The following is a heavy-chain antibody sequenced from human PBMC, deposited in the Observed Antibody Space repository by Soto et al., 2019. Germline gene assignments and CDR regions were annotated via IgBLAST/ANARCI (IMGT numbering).Heavy chain of an antibody. V-gene: IGHV4-34*01. J-gene: IGHJ2*01. CDR1: GGSFSGYY. Sequence: QVQLQQWGAGPLRPLETLSLTCGVSGGSFSGYYWAWIRQSPGKGLEWIGEINDRGSIDYTPSLKSRVSISVDTSKKHYSLNLRSVTAADTAVYYCARESHDILAGPPWVWYFDLWGRCTLVTVSS. CDR3: ARESHDILAGPPWVWYFDL. CDR2: INDRGSI. D-gene: IGHD3-9*01.